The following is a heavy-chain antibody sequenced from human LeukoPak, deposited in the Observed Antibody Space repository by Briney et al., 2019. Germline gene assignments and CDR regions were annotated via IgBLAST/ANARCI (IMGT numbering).Heavy chain of an antibody. Sequence: PSETLSLTCAVYGGSFSGYYWSWIRQPPGKGREWIGEINHSGSTNYNPSLKSRVTISVDTSKNQFSLKLSSVTAADTAVYYCARGDAVAATGFDYWGQGTLVTVSS. CDR1: GGSFSGYY. CDR2: INHSGST. J-gene: IGHJ4*02. V-gene: IGHV4-34*01. D-gene: IGHD2-15*01. CDR3: ARGDAVAATGFDY.